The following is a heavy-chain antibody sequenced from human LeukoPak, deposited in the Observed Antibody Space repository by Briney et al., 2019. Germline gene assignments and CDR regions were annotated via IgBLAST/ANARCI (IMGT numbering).Heavy chain of an antibody. Sequence: SETLSLTCTVSGGSISSYYWSWIRQPPGKGLEWIAYIDYSGSTKYNPSLKSRVTITLDTSKNQFSLKLSSVTAADTAVYYCARDRRGYYDSSGYFDYWGQGTLVTVSS. CDR3: ARDRRGYYDSSGYFDY. CDR2: IDYSGST. D-gene: IGHD3-22*01. CDR1: GGSISSYY. V-gene: IGHV4-59*01. J-gene: IGHJ4*02.